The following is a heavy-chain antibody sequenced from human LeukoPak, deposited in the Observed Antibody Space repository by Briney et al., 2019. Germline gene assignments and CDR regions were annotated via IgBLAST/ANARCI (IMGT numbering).Heavy chain of an antibody. Sequence: PSETLSLTCTVSGVSISSSSYYWGWVRQPPGKGLEWIVSIYYSGCTYYNPSLKSRFTISVDTSKNQFSLKLSSVTAADTAVYYCARHVIRRRLGELSLIDYWGQGTLVTVSS. CDR1: GVSISSSSYY. CDR3: ARHVIRRRLGELSLIDY. V-gene: IGHV4-39*01. D-gene: IGHD3-16*02. J-gene: IGHJ4*02. CDR2: IYYSGCT.